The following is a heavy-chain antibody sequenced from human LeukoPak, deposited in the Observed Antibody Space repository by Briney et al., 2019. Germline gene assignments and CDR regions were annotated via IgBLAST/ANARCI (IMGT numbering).Heavy chain of an antibody. D-gene: IGHD3-22*01. CDR2: IYHSGST. Sequence: SETLSLTCTVSGGSISSYSWSWIRQPPGKGLEWIGYIYHSGSTYYNPSLKSRVTISVDRSKNQFSLKLSSVTAADTAVYYCATTINYYDSSGHYYNWFDPWGQGTLVTVSS. CDR1: GGSISSYS. J-gene: IGHJ5*02. V-gene: IGHV4-59*12. CDR3: ATTINYYDSSGHYYNWFDP.